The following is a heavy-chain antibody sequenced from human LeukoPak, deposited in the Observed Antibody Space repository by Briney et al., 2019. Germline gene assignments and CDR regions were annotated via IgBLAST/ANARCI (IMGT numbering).Heavy chain of an antibody. CDR1: GFIFSSYA. V-gene: IGHV3-30*04. D-gene: IGHD3-10*01. J-gene: IGHJ4*02. Sequence: GGSLRLSCAASGFIFSSYAMHWVRQAPGKGLERVAVLSYDGSNTYYRDSVRGRFTISRDNSKNTLYLQMDSLRAEDTAVYYCARDTSSYYYGSGSFDYWGQGTLVTVSS. CDR3: ARDTSSYYYGSGSFDY. CDR2: LSYDGSNT.